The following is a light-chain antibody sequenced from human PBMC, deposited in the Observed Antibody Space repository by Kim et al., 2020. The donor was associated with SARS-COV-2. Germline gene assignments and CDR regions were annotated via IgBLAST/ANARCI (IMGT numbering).Light chain of an antibody. CDR2: KAS. CDR3: QQYSNYPLT. Sequence: ASVGDRVNITCRASQGIVVWLAWYQQKPGKAPKLVIYKASSLESGVPSRFSGSGSGTEFTLTISSLHPDDLGTYFCQQYSNYPLTFGGGTKVDIK. CDR1: QGIVVW. V-gene: IGKV1-5*03. J-gene: IGKJ4*01.